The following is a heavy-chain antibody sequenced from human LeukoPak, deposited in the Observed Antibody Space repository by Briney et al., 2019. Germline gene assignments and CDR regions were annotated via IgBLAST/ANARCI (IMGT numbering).Heavy chain of an antibody. CDR2: ISSDGSNK. CDR3: ARDTSTTLDY. V-gene: IGHV3-30*04. Sequence: GGSLRLSCAASGFIFSSYVMQWVRQAPGKGLEWVAAISSDGSNKYYTDSVKGRFTISRDNSKNTLYLQMNSLRAEDTAEYYCARDTSTTLDYWGRGTLVTVSS. D-gene: IGHD2-15*01. CDR1: GFIFSSYV. J-gene: IGHJ4*02.